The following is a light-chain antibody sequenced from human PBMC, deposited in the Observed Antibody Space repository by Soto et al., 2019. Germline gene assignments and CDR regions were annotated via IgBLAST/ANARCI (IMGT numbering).Light chain of an antibody. CDR1: SSDFSAYHY. V-gene: IGLV2-14*01. Sequence: QSALTQPASVSGSPGQSITIFCTGSSSDFSAYHYVSWYQQHPGKAPKLMIYEVSHRPPGMSSRFSGSKSGNTASLTITGLQVEDEADYYCTSYPYSSGHFVFGTGTKVTVL. CDR3: TSYPYSSGHFV. CDR2: EVS. J-gene: IGLJ1*01.